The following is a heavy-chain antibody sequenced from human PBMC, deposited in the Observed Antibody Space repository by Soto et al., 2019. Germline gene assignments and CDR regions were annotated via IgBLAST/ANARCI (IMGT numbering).Heavy chain of an antibody. J-gene: IGHJ4*02. CDR3: AGRGVEMATINRDY. CDR2: IIPIFGTA. Sequence: QVQLVQSGAEVKKPGSSVKVSCKASGGTFSSYAISWVRQAPGQGLEWMGGIIPIFGTANYAQKFQGRVTITADESTSTAYVELSSLRSEDTAVYYCAGRGVEMATINRDYWGQGTLVTVSS. CDR1: GGTFSSYA. D-gene: IGHD5-12*01. V-gene: IGHV1-69*01.